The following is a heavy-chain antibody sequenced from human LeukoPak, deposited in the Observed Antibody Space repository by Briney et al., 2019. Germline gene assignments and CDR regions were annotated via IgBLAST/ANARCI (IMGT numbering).Heavy chain of an antibody. Sequence: PSETLSLTCTVPGASISGYYWSWIRQPPGKGLEWIGHIYYSGSTNYNPSLKSRVTISVDTSKNQFSLKLISVTAADTAVYYCARGCSAGTPHNWFDPWGQGTLVTVSS. J-gene: IGHJ5*02. D-gene: IGHD6-13*01. CDR3: ARGCSAGTPHNWFDP. CDR1: GASISGYY. CDR2: IYYSGST. V-gene: IGHV4-59*01.